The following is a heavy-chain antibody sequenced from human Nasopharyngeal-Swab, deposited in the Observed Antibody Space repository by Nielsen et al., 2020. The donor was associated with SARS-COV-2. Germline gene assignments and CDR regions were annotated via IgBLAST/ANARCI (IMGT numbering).Heavy chain of an antibody. D-gene: IGHD3-22*01. CDR2: IISRSSYI. V-gene: IGHV3-21*01. Sequence: GESLKISCAASGFTFSSYSMNWVRQAPGKGLEWVSSIISRSSYIYYADSVKGRFTISRDNAKNSLYLQMNSLRAEDTAVYYCARAVGYYDSSGYYYYGDHFDYWGQGTLVTVSS. CDR1: GFTFSSYS. J-gene: IGHJ4*02. CDR3: ARAVGYYDSSGYYYYGDHFDY.